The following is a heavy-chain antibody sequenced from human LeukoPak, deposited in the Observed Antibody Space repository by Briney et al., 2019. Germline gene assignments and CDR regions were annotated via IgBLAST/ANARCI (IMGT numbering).Heavy chain of an antibody. V-gene: IGHV3-30*18. CDR2: ISHDGSNK. CDR3: AKDGEATSSSGYYRYYYGLDV. CDR1: GFTFSSYG. J-gene: IGHJ6*02. Sequence: GGSLRLSCAASGFTFSSYGMHWVRQAPGRGLVWVAVISHDGSNKYYADSVKGRFTISRDNSKNTLFLQMDSLRAEDTAVYYCAKDGEATSSSGYYRYYYGLDVWGQGTAVTVSS. D-gene: IGHD3-22*01.